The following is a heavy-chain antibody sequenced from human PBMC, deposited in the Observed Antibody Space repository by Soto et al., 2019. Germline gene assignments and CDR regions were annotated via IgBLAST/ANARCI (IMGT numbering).Heavy chain of an antibody. CDR3: ARVWYYDSSGYYAFDY. D-gene: IGHD3-22*01. Sequence: WASVKVSCKASGDGFSNYGFSWVRQAPGQGLEWMGWISAYDGQTNYTKKFQSRVTMTTDTSSSTAYMELRSLRSDDTAVYYCARVWYYDSSGYYAFDYWGLGTLVTVSS. CDR1: GDGFSNYG. J-gene: IGHJ4*02. CDR2: ISAYDGQT. V-gene: IGHV1-18*01.